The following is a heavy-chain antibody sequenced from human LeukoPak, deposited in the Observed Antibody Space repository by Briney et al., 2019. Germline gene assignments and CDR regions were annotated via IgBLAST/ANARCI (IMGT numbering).Heavy chain of an antibody. D-gene: IGHD1-26*01. CDR3: ARGDSGSYYVFDY. CDR1: GFTFDDYA. J-gene: IGHJ4*02. CDR2: ISSSSSYI. Sequence: PGRSLRLSCAASGFTFDDYAMHWVRQAPGKGLEWVSSISSSSSYIYYADSVKGRFTISRDNAKNSLYLQMNSLRAEGTAVYYCARGDSGSYYVFDYWGQGTLVTVSS. V-gene: IGHV3-21*01.